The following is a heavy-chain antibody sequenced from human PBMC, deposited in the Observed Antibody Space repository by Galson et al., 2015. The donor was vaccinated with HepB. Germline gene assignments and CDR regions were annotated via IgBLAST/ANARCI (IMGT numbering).Heavy chain of an antibody. CDR3: ARDLGSTVEAPDAFDI. CDR1: GYTFTSYY. Sequence: SVKVSCKASGYTFTSYYMHWVRQAPGQGLEWMGIINPSGGSTSYAQKFQGRVTMTRDTSTSTVYMELSSLRSEDTAVYYCARDLGSTVEAPDAFDIWGQGTMVTVSS. J-gene: IGHJ3*02. CDR2: INPSGGST. V-gene: IGHV1-46*01. D-gene: IGHD4-23*01.